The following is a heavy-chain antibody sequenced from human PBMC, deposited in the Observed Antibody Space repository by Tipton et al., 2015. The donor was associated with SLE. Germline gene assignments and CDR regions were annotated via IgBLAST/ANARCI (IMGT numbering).Heavy chain of an antibody. CDR2: IRNSGDTT. CDR1: RVTLGDFA. D-gene: IGHD3-10*01. J-gene: IGHJ4*02. V-gene: IGHV3-23*01. Sequence: GSLRLSCTGSRVTLGDFAVTWVRQVPGKGLEGVSSIRNSGDTTYYADSVTGRFTISRDNSKNTLYLQMNSLRAEDTALYYCAKAGLNYCGDYWGQGTLVAASS. CDR3: AKAGLNYCGDY.